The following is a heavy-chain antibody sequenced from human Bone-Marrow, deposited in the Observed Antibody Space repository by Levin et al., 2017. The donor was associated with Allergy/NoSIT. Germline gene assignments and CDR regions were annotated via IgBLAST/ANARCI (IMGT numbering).Heavy chain of an antibody. Sequence: TAGGSLRLSCQGSGYTFTAFWIAWVRQMPGKGLECMGIIFPADSHTRYSPSFLGQVTLSADKSINTAYMHFSSLKASDTAMYYCARLIPYYYESSGYPYYFDFWGQGALVTVSS. CDR1: GYTFTAFW. CDR3: ARLIPYYYESSGYPYYFDF. V-gene: IGHV5-51*01. CDR2: IFPADSHT. D-gene: IGHD3-22*01. J-gene: IGHJ4*02.